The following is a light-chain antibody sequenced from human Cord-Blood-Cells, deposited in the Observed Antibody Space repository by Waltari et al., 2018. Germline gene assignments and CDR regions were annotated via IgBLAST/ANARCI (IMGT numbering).Light chain of an antibody. CDR3: SSYAGSNNWV. V-gene: IGLV2-8*01. J-gene: IGLJ3*02. CDR1: SSDVGGSNY. Sequence: QSALTQPPYASGSPGQSVTISCTGTSSDVGGSNYVSWYQQHPGKAPKLMIYEVSKRPSGVPDRFSGSKSGNTASLTASGLQAEDEADYYCSSYAGSNNWVFGGGTKLTVL. CDR2: EVS.